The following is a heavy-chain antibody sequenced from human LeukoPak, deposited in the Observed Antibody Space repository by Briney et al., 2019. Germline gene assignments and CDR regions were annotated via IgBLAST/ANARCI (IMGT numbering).Heavy chain of an antibody. J-gene: IGHJ4*02. CDR3: ARDRGIAVTDLRYYFDY. Sequence: ASVKVSCKASGYTFTSYGISWVRQAPGQGLEWVGWISAYNGNTNYAQKFQDRVTMTTDTSTSTAYMELTSLRSDDTAVYYCARDRGIAVTDLRYYFDYWGQGTLVIVSS. D-gene: IGHD6-19*01. CDR1: GYTFTSYG. V-gene: IGHV1-18*01. CDR2: ISAYNGNT.